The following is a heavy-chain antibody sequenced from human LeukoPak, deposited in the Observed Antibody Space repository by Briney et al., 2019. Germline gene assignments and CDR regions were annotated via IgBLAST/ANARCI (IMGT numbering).Heavy chain of an antibody. J-gene: IGHJ5*02. Sequence: ASVKVSCKASGYTFTGYYIHWVRQAPGQGLEWMGWINPNTGGTNYAQKFQGRVTMTRDTSIRTDYMELSRLRSDDTAVFYCATTTVTNNWFDPWGQGTPVTVSS. D-gene: IGHD4-11*01. V-gene: IGHV1-2*02. CDR1: GYTFTGYY. CDR2: INPNTGGT. CDR3: ATTTVTNNWFDP.